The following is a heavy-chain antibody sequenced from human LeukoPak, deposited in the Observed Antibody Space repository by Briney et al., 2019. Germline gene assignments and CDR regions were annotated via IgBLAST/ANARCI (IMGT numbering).Heavy chain of an antibody. D-gene: IGHD2-15*01. CDR2: INSDGSIT. CDR1: GFTFTNYW. J-gene: IGHJ4*02. V-gene: IGHV3-74*01. CDR3: VQLLDRDY. Sequence: GGSLRLSCAASGFTFTNYWIHWVRQGPGKGLVWVSRINSDGSITHYADSVKGRFTISRDNAKNTVYLQMNSLRAEDTAVYYCVQLLDRDYWGQGTLVTVSS.